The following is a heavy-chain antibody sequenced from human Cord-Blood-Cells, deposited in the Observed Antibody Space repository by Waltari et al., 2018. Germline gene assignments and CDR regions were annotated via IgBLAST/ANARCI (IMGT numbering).Heavy chain of an antibody. J-gene: IGHJ6*02. D-gene: IGHD2-15*01. Sequence: QVQLQESGPGLVKPSETLSLTCTVSGGSISSYYWSWIRQPPGKGRGWIGYIYYSGSTTYNRSLKGRVTISVDTSKNQFSLKLSSVTAADTAVYYCARGEVVVVAATSYYYGMDVWGQGTTVTVSS. CDR2: IYYSGST. CDR3: ARGEVVVVAATSYYYGMDV. CDR1: GGSISSYY. V-gene: IGHV4-59*01.